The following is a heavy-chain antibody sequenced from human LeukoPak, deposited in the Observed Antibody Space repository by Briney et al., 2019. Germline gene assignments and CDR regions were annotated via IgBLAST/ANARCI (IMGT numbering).Heavy chain of an antibody. CDR3: ARTARSGYYFSTYYYDSSGYQFDY. CDR1: GFTFRSYW. Sequence: GSLRLSCAASGFTFRSYWMHSVRQAPGKGLLWVSRINTDGSSTSYADSVKGRFTIYRDNAKNTLYLQMNSMRAEDTAVYYCARTARSGYYFSTYYYDSSGYQFDYWGQGTLVTVSS. D-gene: IGHD3-22*01. CDR2: INTDGSST. J-gene: IGHJ4*02. V-gene: IGHV3-74*01.